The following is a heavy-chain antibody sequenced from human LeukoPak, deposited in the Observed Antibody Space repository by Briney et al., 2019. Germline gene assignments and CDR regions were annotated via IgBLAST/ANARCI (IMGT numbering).Heavy chain of an antibody. V-gene: IGHV3-30*04. CDR2: ISNDGSDK. J-gene: IGHJ4*02. D-gene: IGHD6-19*01. CDR1: GFTFSSYV. Sequence: PGRSLRLSCAASGFTFSSYVMHWVRQAPGKGLECVAVISNDGSDKYYADSVKGRFTISRDNSKNTLYLQMNSLRAEDTALYYCARDGGYSRAWTYGAGDYWGQGTLVTVSS. CDR3: ARDGGYSRAWTYGAGDY.